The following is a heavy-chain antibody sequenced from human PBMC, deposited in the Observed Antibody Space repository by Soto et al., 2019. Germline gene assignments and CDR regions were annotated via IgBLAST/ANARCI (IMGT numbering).Heavy chain of an antibody. J-gene: IGHJ4*02. Sequence: EVQLLESGGGLVQPGGSLRLSCAASGFTFSSYAMNWVRQAPGKGLEWVSVISGSGGSTYYADSVKGRFTISRDNSKNTLDPQMNSLRAEDTAVYYCASRSSGWYFDYWGQGTLVTVSS. D-gene: IGHD6-19*01. CDR2: ISGSGGST. V-gene: IGHV3-23*01. CDR1: GFTFSSYA. CDR3: ASRSSGWYFDY.